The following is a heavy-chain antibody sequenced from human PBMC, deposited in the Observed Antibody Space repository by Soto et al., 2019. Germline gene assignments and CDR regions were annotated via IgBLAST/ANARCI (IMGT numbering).Heavy chain of an antibody. J-gene: IGHJ6*02. V-gene: IGHV4-61*01. Sequence: QVQLQESGPGLVKPSETLSLTCTVSGVSVSSGSYYWSWIRQPPGKGLEWIGYIYYSGSTNYNPSLKSRVTISVDTSKNQFSLKLSSVTAADTAVYYCARDTSDDCSGGSCYSGYYYYGMDVWGQGTTVTVSS. CDR2: IYYSGST. CDR1: GVSVSSGSYY. CDR3: ARDTSDDCSGGSCYSGYYYYGMDV. D-gene: IGHD2-15*01.